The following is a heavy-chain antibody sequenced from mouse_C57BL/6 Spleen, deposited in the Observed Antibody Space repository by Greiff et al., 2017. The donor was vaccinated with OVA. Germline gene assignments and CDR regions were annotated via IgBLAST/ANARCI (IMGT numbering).Heavy chain of an antibody. CDR3: ARTPRGNYFDY. CDR1: GYTFTSYW. V-gene: IGHV1-72*01. CDR2: IDPNSGGT. J-gene: IGHJ2*01. Sequence: QVQLKQPGAELVKPGASVKLSCKASGYTFTSYWMHWVKQRPGRGLEWIGMIDPNSGGTKYNEKFKSKATLTVDKPSSTAYMQLSSLTSEDSAVYYCARTPRGNYFDYWGQGTTLTVSS. D-gene: IGHD4-1*01.